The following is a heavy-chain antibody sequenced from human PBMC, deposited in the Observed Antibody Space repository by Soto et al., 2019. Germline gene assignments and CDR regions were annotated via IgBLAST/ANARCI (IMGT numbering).Heavy chain of an antibody. CDR2: ISSSSSYT. CDR3: ARDRDTYGHGFFDY. CDR1: GFSFSDFY. V-gene: IGHV3-11*05. J-gene: IGHJ4*02. D-gene: IGHD3-10*01. Sequence: GGSLRLSCAASGFSFSDFYMTWVRQAPGKGLEWVSHISSSSSYTNYADSVKGRFTVSRDNDNNSLYLEMNNLRAEDTAVYFCARDRDTYGHGFFDYWCQGTLVTVSS.